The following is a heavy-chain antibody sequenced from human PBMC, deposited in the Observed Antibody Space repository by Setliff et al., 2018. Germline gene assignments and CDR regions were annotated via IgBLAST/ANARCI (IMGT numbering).Heavy chain of an antibody. CDR1: GGSFSGHY. Sequence: PSETLSLTCAVYGGSFSGHYLGWIRQPPGQGLEWIGSVYYGAGTYYNPSLKSRVTMSVDTSKNQFSLKLSSVTAADTAVYYCARVSQLVVLSLYYYYGMDVWGQGTTVTVSS. J-gene: IGHJ6*02. D-gene: IGHD6-6*01. V-gene: IGHV4-34*01. CDR2: VYYGAGT. CDR3: ARVSQLVVLSLYYYYGMDV.